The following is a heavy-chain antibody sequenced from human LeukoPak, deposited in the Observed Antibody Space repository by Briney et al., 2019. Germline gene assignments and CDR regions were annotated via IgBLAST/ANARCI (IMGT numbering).Heavy chain of an antibody. CDR1: GGTFSSYA. J-gene: IGHJ4*02. D-gene: IGHD6-19*01. V-gene: IGHV1-8*02. Sequence: ASVKVSCKASGGTFSSYAINWVRQATGQGLEWMGWMNPNSGNTGYAQKFQGRVTMTRNTSISTAYMELSSLRSEDTAVYYCARGPLWGAVTGTDYWGQGTLVTVSS. CDR3: ARGPLWGAVTGTDY. CDR2: MNPNSGNT.